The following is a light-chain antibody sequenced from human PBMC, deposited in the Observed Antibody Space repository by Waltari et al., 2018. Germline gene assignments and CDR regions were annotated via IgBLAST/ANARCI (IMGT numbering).Light chain of an antibody. CDR3: YSTDVTGNVPI. CDR1: AVARRF. CDR2: DDT. V-gene: IGLV3-10*01. J-gene: IGLJ2*01. Sequence: SYELTQPPSVSVSPGQTARITCSGDAVARRFVYWYQQKSGQTPVLVLYDDTEGPSGIPDRVSGSRSGTLATLIISGAQVDDEADYYCYSTDVTGNVPIFGGGTKLTVL.